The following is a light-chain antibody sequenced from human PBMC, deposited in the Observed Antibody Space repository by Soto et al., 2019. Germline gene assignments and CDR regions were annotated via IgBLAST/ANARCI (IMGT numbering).Light chain of an antibody. J-gene: IGLJ1*01. Sequence: SYELTQPPSVSVAPGKTARITCGGNNIGGKSVHWYQQKPGQAPVLVIYYDSDRPSGIPERFSGSNSGNTATLTISRVEAGDEADYYCQVWDSSSDHDVFGTGTTLTVL. CDR2: YDS. CDR1: NIGGKS. CDR3: QVWDSSSDHDV. V-gene: IGLV3-21*04.